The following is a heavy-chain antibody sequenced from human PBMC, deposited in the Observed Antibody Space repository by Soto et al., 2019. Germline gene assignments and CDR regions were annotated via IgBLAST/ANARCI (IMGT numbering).Heavy chain of an antibody. D-gene: IGHD1-7*01. CDR3: AIHGITGTWVYYYGMDV. CDR1: GGTFSSYA. Sequence: QVQLVQSGAEVKKPGSSVKVSCKASGGTFSSYAISWVRQAPGQGLEWMGGIIPIFDTADYAQKFQGRVTITAHESTSTAYMELSSLRSEYTAVYYCAIHGITGTWVYYYGMDVWGQGTTVTVSS. J-gene: IGHJ6*02. V-gene: IGHV1-69*12. CDR2: IIPIFDTA.